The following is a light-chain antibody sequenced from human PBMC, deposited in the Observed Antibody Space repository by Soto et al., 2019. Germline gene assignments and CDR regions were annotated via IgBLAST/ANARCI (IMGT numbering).Light chain of an antibody. V-gene: IGKV1-5*01. Sequence: DIQMTQSPSTLSTSVGDRVTITCRASQSISSWLAWYQQKAGKAPKLLIYDASTLESGVPSRFSGSGSGTEVTITISSLQPDDFATYYCQQYNSYSWTFGQGTKVEIK. CDR3: QQYNSYSWT. CDR2: DAS. CDR1: QSISSW. J-gene: IGKJ1*01.